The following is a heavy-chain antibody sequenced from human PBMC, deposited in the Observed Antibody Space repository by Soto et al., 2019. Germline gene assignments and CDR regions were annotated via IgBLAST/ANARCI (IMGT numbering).Heavy chain of an antibody. CDR3: ARIGLTTALL. Sequence: SETLSLTCTDSGGSINTGDNYCSWIRQPPGKGLEWIGYIYYSGSTYYNPPLWSRVTISIDTSKNHFFLNLSSVTAADTAVYFCARIGLTTALLWGQGTLVTVS. V-gene: IGHV4-30-4*01. CDR1: GGSINTGDNY. D-gene: IGHD4-17*01. J-gene: IGHJ4*02. CDR2: IYYSGST.